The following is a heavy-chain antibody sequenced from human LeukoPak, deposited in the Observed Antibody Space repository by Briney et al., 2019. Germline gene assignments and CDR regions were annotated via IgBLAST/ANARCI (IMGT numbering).Heavy chain of an antibody. D-gene: IGHD3-22*01. CDR3: AKDTDSSGYYSGYFDY. CDR2: ISSSSSTI. Sequence: GGSLRLSCAASGFTFSSYSMNWVRQAPGKGLEWVSYISSSSSTIYYADSVKGRFTISRDNAKNSLYLQMNSLRVEDTALYYCAKDTDSSGYYSGYFDYWGQGTLVTVSS. CDR1: GFTFSSYS. J-gene: IGHJ4*02. V-gene: IGHV3-48*04.